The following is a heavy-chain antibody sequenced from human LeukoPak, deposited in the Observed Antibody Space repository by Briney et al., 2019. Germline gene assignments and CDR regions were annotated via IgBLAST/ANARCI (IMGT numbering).Heavy chain of an antibody. CDR2: IYYSGST. CDR3: ARGGWLQLPRD. Sequence: SETLSLTCTVSGGSISSYYWSWIRQPPGKGLEWIGYIYYSGSTNYNPSLKSRVTISVDTSKNQFSLKLSSVAAADTAVYYCARGGWLQLPRDWGQGTLVTVSS. V-gene: IGHV4-59*08. CDR1: GGSISSYY. J-gene: IGHJ4*02. D-gene: IGHD5-24*01.